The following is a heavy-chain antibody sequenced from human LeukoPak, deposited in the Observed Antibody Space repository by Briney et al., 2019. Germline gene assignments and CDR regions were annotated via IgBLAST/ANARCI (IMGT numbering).Heavy chain of an antibody. CDR2: IYSGGST. J-gene: IGHJ4*02. CDR1: GFTVSNSY. V-gene: IGHV3-53*01. Sequence: GGSLRLSCAASGFTVSNSYMSWVRQAPGKGLEWVSVIYSGGSTYYADSVKGRFTISRDNSKNTLYLQMNSLRAEDTGVYYCAKDQGKKYYDILTGYDYWGQGTLVTVSS. CDR3: AKDQGKKYYDILTGYDY. D-gene: IGHD3-9*01.